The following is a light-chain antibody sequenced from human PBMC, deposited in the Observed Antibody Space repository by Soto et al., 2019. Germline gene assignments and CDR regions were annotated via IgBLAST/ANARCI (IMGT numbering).Light chain of an antibody. V-gene: IGLV2-14*01. Sequence: QSALTQPASVSGSPGQSITISCAGTSSDFGGYHYVSWYQQHPGKAPKLMIYEVSNRPSGVSNRFSGSKSGNTASLTISGLQAEDEADYYCSSYTSSSSYVFGTGTKVTVL. CDR2: EVS. CDR1: SSDFGGYHY. J-gene: IGLJ1*01. CDR3: SSYTSSSSYV.